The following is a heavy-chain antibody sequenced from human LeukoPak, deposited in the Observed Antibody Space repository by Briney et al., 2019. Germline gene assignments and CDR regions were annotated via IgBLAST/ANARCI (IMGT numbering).Heavy chain of an antibody. CDR3: AKGGSGSGSYYQEYYYGMDV. CDR1: GFTFSSYA. CDR2: ISGSGGST. V-gene: IGHV3-23*01. Sequence: PGGSLRLSCAASGFTFSSYAMSWVRQAPGKGLEWVSAISGSGGSTYYADSVKGRFTISRDNSKNTLYLQMNSLRAEDTAVYYCAKGGSGSGSYYQEYYYGMDVWGQGTTVTVSS. J-gene: IGHJ6*02. D-gene: IGHD3-10*01.